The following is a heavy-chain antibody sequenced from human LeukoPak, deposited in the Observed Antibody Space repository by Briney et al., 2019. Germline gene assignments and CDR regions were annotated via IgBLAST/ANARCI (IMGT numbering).Heavy chain of an antibody. J-gene: IGHJ3*02. D-gene: IGHD6-19*01. CDR1: GFTFSSYS. CDR2: ISSSSSYI. V-gene: IGHV3-21*01. CDR3: ARDGEIAVAAPDAFDI. Sequence: GGSLRLSCAASGFTFSSYSMNWVRQAPGKGLEWVSSISSSSSYIYYADSVKGRFTISRDNAKNSPYLQMNSLRAEDTAVYYCARDGEIAVAAPDAFDIWGQGTMVTVSS.